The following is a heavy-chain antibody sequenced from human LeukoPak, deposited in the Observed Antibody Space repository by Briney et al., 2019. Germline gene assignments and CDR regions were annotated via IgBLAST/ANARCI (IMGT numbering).Heavy chain of an antibody. CDR1: GGTFSSYA. J-gene: IGHJ4*02. CDR3: ARDPFGYCGGDCYPYYFDY. CDR2: IIPILGIA. D-gene: IGHD2-21*02. V-gene: IGHV1-69*04. Sequence: SVNVSCKASGGTFSSYAISWVRQAPGQGLEWMGRIIPILGIANYAQKFQGRVTITADKSTSTAYMELSSLRSEDTAVYYCARDPFGYCGGDCYPYYFDYWGQGTLVTVSS.